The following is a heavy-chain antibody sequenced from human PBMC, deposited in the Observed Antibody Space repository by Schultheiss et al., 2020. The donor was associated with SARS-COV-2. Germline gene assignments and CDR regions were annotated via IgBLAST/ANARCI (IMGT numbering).Heavy chain of an antibody. Sequence: GGSLRLSCAASGFTFDDYAMHWVRQAPGKGLEWVSGISWNRSSIGYADSVKGRFTISRDNTKNSLYLQMNSLRAEDTALYYCAKGWAKYQLTFYGMDVWGKGTTVTVSS. J-gene: IGHJ6*04. CDR3: AKGWAKYQLTFYGMDV. D-gene: IGHD2-2*01. CDR2: ISWNRSSI. V-gene: IGHV3-9*01. CDR1: GFTFDDYA.